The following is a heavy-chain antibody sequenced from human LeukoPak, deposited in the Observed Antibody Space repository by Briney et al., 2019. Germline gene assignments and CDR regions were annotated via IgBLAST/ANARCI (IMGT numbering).Heavy chain of an antibody. CDR1: GYSFTTCW. J-gene: IGHJ4*02. V-gene: IGHV5-51*01. CDR3: ARQGGRWAFFDY. CDR2: IYPDDSDT. Sequence: GESLKISCTGSGYSFTTCWIGWVRQMPGKGLEWMGIIYPDDSDTKYSPSFQGQVTISADKSISTAYLQWSSLKASDTAMYYCARQGGRWAFFDYWGQGTLVTVSS. D-gene: IGHD6-19*01.